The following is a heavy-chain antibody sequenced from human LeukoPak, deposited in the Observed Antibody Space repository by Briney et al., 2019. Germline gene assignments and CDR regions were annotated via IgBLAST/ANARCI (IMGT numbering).Heavy chain of an antibody. V-gene: IGHV1-2*02. Sequence: ASVKVSCKASGYTFTGYYLHWVRQAPGQGLEWMGWINPNSGGTNYAQNFQGRVTMTRDTSISTAYMELSRLRSDDTAVYYCARDVGGGSLNWSDPWGQGTLVSVSS. CDR3: ARDVGGGSLNWSDP. J-gene: IGHJ5*02. CDR2: INPNSGGT. CDR1: GYTFTGYY. D-gene: IGHD2-15*01.